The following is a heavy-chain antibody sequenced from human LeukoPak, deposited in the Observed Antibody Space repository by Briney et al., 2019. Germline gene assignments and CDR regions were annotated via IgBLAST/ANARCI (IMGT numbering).Heavy chain of an antibody. CDR1: GFTFSSYA. V-gene: IGHV3-21*01. CDR3: AVFWSGYYSLDY. CDR2: ISSSSSYI. J-gene: IGHJ4*02. D-gene: IGHD3-3*01. Sequence: AGGSLRLSCAASGFTFSSYAMSWVRQAPGKGLEWVSSISSSSSYIYYADSVKGRFTISRDNAKNSLYLQMNSLRAEDTAVYYCAVFWSGYYSLDYWGQGTLVTVSS.